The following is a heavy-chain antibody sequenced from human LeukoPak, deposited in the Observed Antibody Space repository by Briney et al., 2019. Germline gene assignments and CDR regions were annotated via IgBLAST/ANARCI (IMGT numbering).Heavy chain of an antibody. V-gene: IGHV3-30-3*01. CDR2: ISYDGSNK. CDR1: GFTFSSYA. J-gene: IGHJ4*02. Sequence: GRSLRLSCAASGFTFSSYAMHWVRQAPGKGLEWVAVISYDGSNKYYADSVKGRFTISRDNSKNTLYLQMNSLRAEDTAVYYCARETLYGDYEGGPLYYFDYWGQGTLVTVSP. CDR3: ARETLYGDYEGGPLYYFDY. D-gene: IGHD4-17*01.